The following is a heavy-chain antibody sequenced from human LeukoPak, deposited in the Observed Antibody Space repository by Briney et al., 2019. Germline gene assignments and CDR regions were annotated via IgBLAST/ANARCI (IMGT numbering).Heavy chain of an antibody. CDR3: ARVVGLTGYSSSWYSGYYYYMDV. CDR1: GGTFKNYA. Sequence: ASVKVSCKASGGTFKNYAISWVRQAPGQGLEWMGGILPIFGTTNYAQKFQDRVTTTADKSTGTAYMELSSLRSEDTAVYYCARVVGLTGYSSSWYSGYYYYMDVWGKGTTVTVSS. CDR2: ILPIFGTT. V-gene: IGHV1-69*06. J-gene: IGHJ6*03. D-gene: IGHD6-13*01.